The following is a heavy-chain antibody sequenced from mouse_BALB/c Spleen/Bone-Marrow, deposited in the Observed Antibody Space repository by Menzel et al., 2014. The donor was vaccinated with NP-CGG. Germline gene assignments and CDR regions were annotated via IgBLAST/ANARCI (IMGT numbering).Heavy chain of an antibody. CDR1: GFNIKDTY. J-gene: IGHJ4*01. V-gene: IGHV14-3*02. Sequence: VQLKESGAELVKPGASVKLSCTASGFNIKDTYMHWVKQRPEQGLEWIGRIDPANGNTKYDPKFQDKATITTDTSSNTAYLQLSSLTSEDTAVYYCARDDYDDYYAVDYWGQGTSVTVSS. CDR3: ARDDYDDYYAVDY. D-gene: IGHD2-4*01. CDR2: IDPANGNT.